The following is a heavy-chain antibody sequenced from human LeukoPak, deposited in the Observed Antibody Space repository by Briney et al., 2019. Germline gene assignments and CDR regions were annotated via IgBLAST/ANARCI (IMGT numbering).Heavy chain of an antibody. CDR2: TNGDGSST. V-gene: IGHV3-74*01. D-gene: IGHD5-18*01. J-gene: IGHJ4*02. CDR3: ARGNWDTAMVDY. CDR1: GFTVSSNY. Sequence: PGGSLRLSCAASGFTVSSNYMSWVRQAPGKGLVWVSRTNGDGSSTSYAGSVKGRFTISRDNAKNTLYLQMNSLRAEDTAVYYCARGNWDTAMVDYWGQGTLVTVSS.